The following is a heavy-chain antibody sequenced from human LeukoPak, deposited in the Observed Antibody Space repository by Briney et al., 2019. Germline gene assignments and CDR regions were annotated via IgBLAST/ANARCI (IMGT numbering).Heavy chain of an antibody. D-gene: IGHD3-10*01. Sequence: PSETLSLTCAVYGGSFSGCYWSWIRQPPGKGLEWIGEINHSGSTNYNPSLKSRVTISVDTSKNQFSLKLSSVTAADTAVYYCARGRGKYYGSGSYYFDYWGQGTLVTVSS. J-gene: IGHJ4*02. V-gene: IGHV4-34*01. CDR2: INHSGST. CDR1: GGSFSGCY. CDR3: ARGRGKYYGSGSYYFDY.